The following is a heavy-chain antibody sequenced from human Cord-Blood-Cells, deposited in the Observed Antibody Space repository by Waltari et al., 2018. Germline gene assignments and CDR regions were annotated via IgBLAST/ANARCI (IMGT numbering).Heavy chain of an antibody. CDR2: INHSGST. CDR3: ASAPGTTGTTYYYYYGMDV. CDR1: GGSFSGYY. J-gene: IGHJ6*02. V-gene: IGHV4-34*01. D-gene: IGHD1-1*01. Sequence: QVQLQQWGAGLLKPSETLSLTCAVYGGSFSGYYWSWIRQPPGTGLEWIGEINHSGSTNYNPSLKSRVTISVDTSKNQFSLKLSSVTAADTAVYYCASAPGTTGTTYYYYYGMDVWGQGTTVTVSS.